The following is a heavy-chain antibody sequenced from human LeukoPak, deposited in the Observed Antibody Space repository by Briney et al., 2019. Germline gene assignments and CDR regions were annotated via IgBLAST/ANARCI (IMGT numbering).Heavy chain of an antibody. V-gene: IGHV1-69*13. CDR3: ARGGASESYTTR. CDR2: IIPIFGTA. Sequence: ASVKVSCKASGGTFSSYAISWVRQAPGQGLEWMGGIIPIFGTANYAQKFQGRVTITADESTSTAYMELSSLRSEDTAVYYCARGGASESYTTRWGQGTLVTVSS. D-gene: IGHD1-26*01. CDR1: GGTFSSYA. J-gene: IGHJ4*02.